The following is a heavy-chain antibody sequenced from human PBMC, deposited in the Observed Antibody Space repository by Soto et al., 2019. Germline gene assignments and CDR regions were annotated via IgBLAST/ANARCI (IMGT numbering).Heavy chain of an antibody. CDR2: IIPIFGTA. CDR3: ARGGEGRLFGLLPFDY. V-gene: IGHV1-69*13. D-gene: IGHD3-16*01. J-gene: IGHJ4*02. CDR1: GGTFSSYA. Sequence: GASVKVSCKASGGTFSSYAISWVRQAPGQGLEWMGGIIPIFGTANYAQKFQGRVTITADESTSTAYMELSSLRFEDTAVYFCARGGEGRLFGLLPFDYWGQGTLVTVSS.